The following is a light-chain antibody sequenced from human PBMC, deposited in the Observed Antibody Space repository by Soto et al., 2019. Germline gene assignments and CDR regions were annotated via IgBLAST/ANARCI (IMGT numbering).Light chain of an antibody. CDR3: QKYNSAPRT. Sequence: DIQMTQSPSSLSASVGDRVTITCRASQGISHCLAWYQQRPGQVPKLLIHAANILQSGVPSRFSGSGSGTDLTLTISSLQTEDDASYDCQKYNSAPRTCGQATKADIK. J-gene: IGKJ1*01. CDR2: AAN. V-gene: IGKV1-27*01. CDR1: QGISHC.